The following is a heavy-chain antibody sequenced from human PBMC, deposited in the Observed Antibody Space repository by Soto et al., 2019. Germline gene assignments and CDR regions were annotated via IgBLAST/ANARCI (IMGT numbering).Heavy chain of an antibody. CDR3: TTGAITMLLEAHDAFDI. Sequence: VGVLRLSCAASGFTFSNAWMSWVRQAPGKGLEWVGRIKSKTDGGTTDYAAPVKGRFTISRDDSKNTLYLQMNSLKTEDTAVYYCTTGAITMLLEAHDAFDIWGQGTMVTVSS. J-gene: IGHJ3*02. D-gene: IGHD3-10*01. V-gene: IGHV3-15*01. CDR2: IKSKTDGGTT. CDR1: GFTFSNAW.